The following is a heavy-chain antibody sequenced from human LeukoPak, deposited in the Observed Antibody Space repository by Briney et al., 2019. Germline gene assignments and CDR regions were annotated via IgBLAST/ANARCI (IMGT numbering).Heavy chain of an antibody. J-gene: IGHJ4*02. CDR1: GFTFSSYA. Sequence: GGSLRLSCAASGFTFSSYAMSWVRPAPGKGLEWVSAISGSGGSTYYADSVRGRFTISRDNSKNTLYLQMNSLRAEDTAVYYCAKEPWYYYDSSGYGDYWGQGTLVTVSS. CDR2: ISGSGGST. CDR3: AKEPWYYYDSSGYGDY. D-gene: IGHD3-22*01. V-gene: IGHV3-23*01.